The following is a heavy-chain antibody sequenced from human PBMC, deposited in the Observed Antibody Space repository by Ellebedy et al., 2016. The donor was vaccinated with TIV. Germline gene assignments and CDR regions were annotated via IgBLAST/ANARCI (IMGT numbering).Heavy chain of an antibody. J-gene: IGHJ6*02. CDR3: ATRGDYGGNTNYYYGMDV. CDR2: ISGSGGST. D-gene: IGHD4-23*01. V-gene: IGHV3-23*01. CDR1: GFTFNNYA. Sequence: GESLKISXAASGFTFNNYAMSWVRQAPGKGLEWVSAISGSGGSTYYAGSVKGRFTISRDNSKNTLYLQMNSLRAEDTAVYYCATRGDYGGNTNYYYGMDVWGQGTTVTVSS.